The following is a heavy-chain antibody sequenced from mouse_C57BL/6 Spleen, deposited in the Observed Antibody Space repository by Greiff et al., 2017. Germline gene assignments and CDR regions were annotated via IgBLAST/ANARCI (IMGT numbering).Heavy chain of an antibody. CDR3: ARGTYDYFDY. V-gene: IGHV1-63*01. CDR1: GYTFTNYW. Sequence: VQRVESGAELVRPGTSVKMSCKASGYTFTNYWIGWAKQRPGHGLEWIGDIYPGGGYTNYNEKFKGKATLTADKSSSTAYMQFSSLTSEDSAIYYCARGTYDYFDYWGQGTTLTVSS. J-gene: IGHJ2*01. CDR2: IYPGGGYT. D-gene: IGHD2-12*01.